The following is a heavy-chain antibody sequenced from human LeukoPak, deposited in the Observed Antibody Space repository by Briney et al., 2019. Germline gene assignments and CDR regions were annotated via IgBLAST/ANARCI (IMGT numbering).Heavy chain of an antibody. CDR2: INPSGGST. CDR1: GYTFTSYY. J-gene: IGHJ4*02. V-gene: IGHV1-46*01. CDR3: AIPYGSGSYSPGPYYFDY. Sequence: GASVKVSCKASGYTFTSYYMHWVRQAPGQGLEWMGIINPSGGSTSYAQKFQGRVTMTRDTSTSTVYMELSSLRSEDTAVYYCAIPYGSGSYSPGPYYFDYWGQGTLVTVSS. D-gene: IGHD3-10*01.